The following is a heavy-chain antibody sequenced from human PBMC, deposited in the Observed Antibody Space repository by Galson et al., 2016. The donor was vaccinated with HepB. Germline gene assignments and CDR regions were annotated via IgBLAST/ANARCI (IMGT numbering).Heavy chain of an antibody. V-gene: IGHV4-39*01. D-gene: IGHD3-22*01. J-gene: IGHJ4*02. Sequence: ETLSLTCTVSGASISSSTYYWGWIRQPPGKGLEWLGSMSYGGSTYYNLSLKSRVTISVGTSKNQFSLRLSSVTAADTAVYHCARLLYYYDTSGIYYFDYWGQGTLVTVSS. CDR2: MSYGGST. CDR3: ARLLYYYDTSGIYYFDY. CDR1: GASISSSTYY.